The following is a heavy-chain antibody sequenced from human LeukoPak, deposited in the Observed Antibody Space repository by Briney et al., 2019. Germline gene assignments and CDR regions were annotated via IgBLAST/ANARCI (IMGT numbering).Heavy chain of an antibody. CDR1: GFTFSTYG. D-gene: IGHD6-25*01. CDR3: ARGSWRLRSWDYFDY. J-gene: IGHJ4*02. Sequence: GGSLRLFCAPSGFTFSTYGMHSVRQARGKGLEWGAVIWYDGSNKYYADSVKGRFTISRDNSKNTLYLQMNSLRAEDTAVYYCARGSWRLRSWDYFDYWGQGTLVTVSS. CDR2: IWYDGSNK. V-gene: IGHV3-33*01.